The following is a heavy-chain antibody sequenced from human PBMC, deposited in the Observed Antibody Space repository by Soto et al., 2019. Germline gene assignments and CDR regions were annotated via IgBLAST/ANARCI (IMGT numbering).Heavy chain of an antibody. Sequence: SETLSLTCTVSSGSINENYYWNWIRQSTGKGLEWIGYVFHTGTTHYNPSLESPVTLSISTSKNQFSLTLTSVAASDTAIYYCARDPLSPNLRTFDVWGPGKMVT. CDR1: SGSINENYY. D-gene: IGHD2-8*01. V-gene: IGHV4-59*01. J-gene: IGHJ3*01. CDR3: ARDPLSPNLRTFDV. CDR2: VFHTGTT.